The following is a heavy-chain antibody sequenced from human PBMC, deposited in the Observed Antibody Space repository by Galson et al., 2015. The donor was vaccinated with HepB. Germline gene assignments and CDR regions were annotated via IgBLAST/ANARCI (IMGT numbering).Heavy chain of an antibody. CDR1: AYSFTTYW. J-gene: IGHJ4*02. Sequence: QSGAEVKKPGESLKISRKGSAYSFTTYWIAWVRQMPGKGLEWMGIIYPGDSDARYSPSFQGQVTISADKSISTAYLQWSSLKASDTAVYYGARRCVDRDYFDYCGQGTLFTVSS. CDR3: ARRCVDRDYFDY. V-gene: IGHV5-51*03. CDR2: IYPGDSDA. D-gene: IGHD1-14*01.